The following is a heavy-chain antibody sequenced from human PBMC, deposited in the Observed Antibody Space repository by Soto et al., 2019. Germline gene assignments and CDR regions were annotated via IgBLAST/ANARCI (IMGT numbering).Heavy chain of an antibody. Sequence: QLQLQESGPGLVKPSETLSLTCTVSGGSITRNNHYWGWIRQSPGKGLEWIGNILYSGSTKYNPCLKSRVTISVETSKNQFSLKMSSVTAADTAVYYCARLGSSGWYQGSYFDYCGQGTLVTVSS. J-gene: IGHJ4*02. V-gene: IGHV4-39*01. CDR1: GGSITRNNHY. CDR3: ARLGSSGWYQGSYFDY. D-gene: IGHD6-19*01. CDR2: ILYSGST.